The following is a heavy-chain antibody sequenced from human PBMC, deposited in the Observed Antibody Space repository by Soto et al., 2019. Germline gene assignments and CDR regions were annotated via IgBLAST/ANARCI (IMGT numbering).Heavy chain of an antibody. D-gene: IGHD3-10*01. CDR3: ARGLILWFGELSRRGGYYYYMDV. CDR1: GGSFIGYQ. Sequence: QVQLQQWGAGLLKPSETLSLTCAVYGGSFIGYQWTWIRQTPGKGLEWIGEINDSGNINYNPSLKGRVTILLDTPKKQISLRLSSVTAADSAVYYCARGLILWFGELSRRGGYYYYMDVWGKGTTVTVSS. J-gene: IGHJ6*03. V-gene: IGHV4-34*01. CDR2: INDSGNI.